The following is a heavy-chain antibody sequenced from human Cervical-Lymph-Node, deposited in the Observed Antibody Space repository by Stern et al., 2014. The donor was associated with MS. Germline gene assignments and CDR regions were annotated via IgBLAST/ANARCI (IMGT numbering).Heavy chain of an antibody. V-gene: IGHV7-4-1*02. D-gene: IGHD2-2*01. CDR1: GYTFTSYA. J-gene: IGHJ6*02. Sequence: VQLVESGSELKKPGASVKVSCKASGYTFTSYAMNWVRQAPGQGLEWMGWINTNTGNPTYAQGCTGRFVFALDTSVSTAYLQISSLKAEDTAVYYCAIDSLPFVVVPADMDVWGQGTTVTVSS. CDR3: AIDSLPFVVVPADMDV. CDR2: INTNTGNP.